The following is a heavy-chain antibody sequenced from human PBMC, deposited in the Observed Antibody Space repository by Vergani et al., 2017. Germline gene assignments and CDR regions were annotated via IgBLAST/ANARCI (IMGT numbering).Heavy chain of an antibody. D-gene: IGHD3-16*01. CDR2: IQFDGSNQ. Sequence: QVQLVESGGGVVQRGGSLRLSCATSGFTLSNYDMQWIRQGPGKGREFVAFIQFDGSNQYYADSVKGRFTLTRDFSNNTLNLQMNSLRTDDTATYYCAKHFRGWGIDYWGQGTQVIVSS. CDR3: AKHFRGWGIDY. CDR1: GFTLSNYD. V-gene: IGHV3-30*02. J-gene: IGHJ4*02.